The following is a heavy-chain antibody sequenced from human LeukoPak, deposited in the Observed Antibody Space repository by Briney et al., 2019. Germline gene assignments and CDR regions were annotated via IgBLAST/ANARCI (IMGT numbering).Heavy chain of an antibody. D-gene: IGHD2-15*01. CDR3: AKVPGGKGWNFDS. J-gene: IGHJ4*02. CDR1: GFTFSNYA. CDR2: ISASGYTT. V-gene: IGHV3-23*01. Sequence: GGSLRLSCAASGFTFSNYAMTRVRQAPGKGLEWVSAISASGYTTYYADSVKGRFTISRDNSKDTLYLQMNSLRAEDTAIYYCAKVPGGKGWNFDSWGQGTLVTVSS.